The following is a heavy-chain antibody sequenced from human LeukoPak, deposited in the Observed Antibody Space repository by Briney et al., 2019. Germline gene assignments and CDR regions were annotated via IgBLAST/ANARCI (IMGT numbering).Heavy chain of an antibody. D-gene: IGHD5-18*01. CDR2: ISSSSSYI. V-gene: IGHV3-21*01. CDR3: ASSVTAMDLTYYYYYMDV. J-gene: IGHJ6*03. CDR1: GFTFSSYS. Sequence: GGSLRLSCAAPGFTFSSYSMNWVRQAPGKGLEWVSSISSSSSYIYYADSVKGRFTISRDNAKNSLYLQMNSLRAEDTAVYYCASSVTAMDLTYYYYYMDVWGKGTTVTVSS.